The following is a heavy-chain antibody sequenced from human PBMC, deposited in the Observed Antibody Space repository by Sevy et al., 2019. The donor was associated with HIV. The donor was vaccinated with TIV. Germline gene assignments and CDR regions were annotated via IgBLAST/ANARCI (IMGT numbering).Heavy chain of an antibody. CDR2: ISSSSSYI. Sequence: GGSLRLSCAASGFTFSSYSMNWVRQAPGKGLEWVSSISSSSSYIYYADSVKGRFTISRDNAKNSLYLQMNSLRAEDTAVYYCARDLSIAARPRAFDIWGQGTMVTVSS. CDR3: ARDLSIAARPRAFDI. J-gene: IGHJ3*02. CDR1: GFTFSSYS. V-gene: IGHV3-21*01. D-gene: IGHD6-6*01.